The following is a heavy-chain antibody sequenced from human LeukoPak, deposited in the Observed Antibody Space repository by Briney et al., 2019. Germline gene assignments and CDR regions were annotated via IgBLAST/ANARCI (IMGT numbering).Heavy chain of an antibody. J-gene: IGHJ4*02. D-gene: IGHD1-7*01. V-gene: IGHV1-46*01. CDR3: ARDPNYADLDY. CDR1: GYTFVNYY. CDR2: INPSGGST. Sequence: ASVKASCKASGYTFVNYYIHWVRQAPGQGLEWMGIINPSGGSTSYAQKFQGRVTVTRDTSTSTVYMELSSLRSEDTAVYYCARDPNYADLDYWGQGTLVTVSS.